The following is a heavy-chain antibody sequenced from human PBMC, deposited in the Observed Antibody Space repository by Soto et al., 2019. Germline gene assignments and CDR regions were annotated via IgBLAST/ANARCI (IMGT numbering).Heavy chain of an antibody. J-gene: IGHJ5*02. CDR1: GFTFSRNW. V-gene: IGHV3-74*01. D-gene: IGHD6-13*01. Sequence: EVQLVESGGGLVQPGGSLRLSCAASGFTFSRNWMHWVRQAPGKGLVWLSRINSDGTTTTYADSVKGRFTIYRDTSKNTVYLQINNLRSDDPGVYYCATVGTGSYNWFDPWGQGTLVTVSS. CDR2: INSDGTTT. CDR3: ATVGTGSYNWFDP.